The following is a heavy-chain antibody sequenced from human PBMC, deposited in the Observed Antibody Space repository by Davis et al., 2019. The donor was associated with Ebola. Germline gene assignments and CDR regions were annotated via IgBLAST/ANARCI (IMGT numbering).Heavy chain of an antibody. J-gene: IGHJ4*02. CDR3: ARGGLLFWVDY. V-gene: IGHV1-18*01. D-gene: IGHD2-21*02. CDR2: ISTYNGNT. CDR1: GYTFSSYG. Sequence: AASVTVSCKASGYTFSSYGINWVRRAPGRGLEWMGWISTYNGNTNYAQHFQGRVTLTTDTSTSTASMELRFLRSDDTATYYCARGGLLFWVDYWGQGTLVTVSS.